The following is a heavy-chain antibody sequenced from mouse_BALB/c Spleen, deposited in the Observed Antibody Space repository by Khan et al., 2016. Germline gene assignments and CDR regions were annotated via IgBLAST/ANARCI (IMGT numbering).Heavy chain of an antibody. V-gene: IGHV2-6-1*01. CDR2: IWSDGST. CDR1: GFSLTSYG. J-gene: IGHJ4*01. CDR3: ARHDYGSSYAMDY. Sequence: QVQLKESGPGLVAPSQSLSITCTISGFSLTSYGVHWVRQPPGKGLEWLVVIWSDGSTTYNSALQSRLSISKDNSKSPVFLKMNSLQTDDTAMYCCARHDYGSSYAMDYWGQGTSVTVSS. D-gene: IGHD1-1*01.